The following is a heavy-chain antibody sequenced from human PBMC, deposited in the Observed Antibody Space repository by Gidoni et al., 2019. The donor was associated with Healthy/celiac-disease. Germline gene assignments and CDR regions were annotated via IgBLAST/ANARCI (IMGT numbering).Heavy chain of an antibody. Sequence: QVQLVESGGGVVQPGRSLRLSCAGSGFTFRSYPLPWVRQAPGKGLGWVAVISYDGSNKYYADSVKGRFTISRDNSKNTLYLQMNSLRAEDTAVYYCANTLRGGITIFASPNNSFDYWGQGTLVTVSS. V-gene: IGHV3-30-3*01. CDR2: ISYDGSNK. CDR1: GFTFRSYP. J-gene: IGHJ4*02. D-gene: IGHD3-3*01. CDR3: ANTLRGGITIFASPNNSFDY.